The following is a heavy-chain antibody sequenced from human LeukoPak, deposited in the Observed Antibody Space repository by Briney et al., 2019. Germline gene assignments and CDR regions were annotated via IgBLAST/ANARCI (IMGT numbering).Heavy chain of an antibody. D-gene: IGHD6-19*01. V-gene: IGHV4-59*01. CDR1: GGSISGFY. J-gene: IGHJ4*02. Sequence: SETLSLTCTVSGGSISGFYWGWIRQPPGKGLEWIGFIYYSGSANYNPSLKSRVTMSVDTSKNQFSLKLSSVTAADTAFYYCARDRDSSGLFDYWGQGTLVTVSS. CDR3: ARDRDSSGLFDY. CDR2: IYYSGSA.